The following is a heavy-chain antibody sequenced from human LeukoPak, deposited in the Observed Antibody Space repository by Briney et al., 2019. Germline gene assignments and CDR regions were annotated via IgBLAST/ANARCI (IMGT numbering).Heavy chain of an antibody. CDR1: GYTFTGYY. CDR2: MNPNSGNT. Sequence: ASVKVSCKASGYTFTGYYMHWVRQAPGQGLEWMGWMNPNSGNTGYAQKFQGRVTITRNTSISTAYMELSSLRSEDTAVYYCARVVPPYYYDSSGHYEWGQGTLVTVSS. CDR3: ARVVPPYYYDSSGHYE. J-gene: IGHJ4*02. D-gene: IGHD3-22*01. V-gene: IGHV1-8*03.